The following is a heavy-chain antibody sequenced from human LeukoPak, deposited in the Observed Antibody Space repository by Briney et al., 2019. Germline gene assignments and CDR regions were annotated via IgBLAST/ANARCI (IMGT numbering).Heavy chain of an antibody. Sequence: SETLSLTCTVSGGSISSYYWSWIRQPPGKGLEWIGYIYTSGSTNCNPSLKSRVTISVDTSKNQFSLKLSSVTAADTAVYYCARHDLSSSWYYLDYWGQGTLVTVSS. J-gene: IGHJ4*02. D-gene: IGHD6-13*01. CDR3: ARHDLSSSWYYLDY. V-gene: IGHV4-4*09. CDR2: IYTSGST. CDR1: GGSISSYY.